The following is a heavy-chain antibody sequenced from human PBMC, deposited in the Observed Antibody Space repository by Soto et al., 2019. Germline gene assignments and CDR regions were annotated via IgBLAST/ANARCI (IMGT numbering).Heavy chain of an antibody. D-gene: IGHD3-3*01. CDR3: AKGGDYDFWSGYSDP. CDR2: ISGSGGST. J-gene: IGHJ5*02. Sequence: EVQLLESGGGLVQPGGSLRLSCAASGFTFSSYAMSWVRQAPGKGLEWVSAISGSGGSTYYADSVKGRFTISRNNSKNTLYLQMNSLRAEDTAVYYCAKGGDYDFWSGYSDPWGQGTLVTVSS. V-gene: IGHV3-23*01. CDR1: GFTFSSYA.